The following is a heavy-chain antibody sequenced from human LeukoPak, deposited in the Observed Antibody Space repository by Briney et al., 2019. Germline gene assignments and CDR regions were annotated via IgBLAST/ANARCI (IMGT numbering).Heavy chain of an antibody. CDR3: ASEMGDIVVVPAARGFDY. CDR1: GFTFSSYW. Sequence: GGSLRLSCAASGFTFSSYWMSWVRQAPGKGLEWVANIKQDGSEKYYVDSVKGRFTISRDNAKNSLYLQMNSLRAEDTAVYYCASEMGDIVVVPAARGFDYWGQGTLVTVSS. J-gene: IGHJ4*02. V-gene: IGHV3-7*01. D-gene: IGHD2-2*01. CDR2: IKQDGSEK.